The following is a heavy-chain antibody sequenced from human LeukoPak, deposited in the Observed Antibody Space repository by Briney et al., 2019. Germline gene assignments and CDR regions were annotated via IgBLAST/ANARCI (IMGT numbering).Heavy chain of an antibody. Sequence: GASVKVSCKASGGTFSSYAISWVRQAPGQGLEWMGGIIPIFGTANYAQKFQGRFTITTDESTSTAYMELSSLRSEDTAVYYCARDSGGIAAAGTTYYFDYWGQGTLVTVSS. CDR2: IIPIFGTA. D-gene: IGHD6-13*01. CDR1: GGTFSSYA. J-gene: IGHJ4*02. V-gene: IGHV1-69*05. CDR3: ARDSGGIAAAGTTYYFDY.